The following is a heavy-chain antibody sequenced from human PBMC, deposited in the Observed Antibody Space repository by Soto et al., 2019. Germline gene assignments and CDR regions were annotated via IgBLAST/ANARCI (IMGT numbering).Heavy chain of an antibody. Sequence: QVQLVQSGAEVKKPGSSVKVSCKASGGTFNNYAISWVRQAPGQGLEWMGGIIPIFGTANYAQKYQGRVTITADESTSTAYMELRSLRSEDTAVYYCARGVHYYSSGYYYFYWGQGTLVTVSS. CDR3: ARGVHYYSSGYYYFY. D-gene: IGHD3-22*01. CDR1: GGTFNNYA. V-gene: IGHV1-69*01. CDR2: IIPIFGTA. J-gene: IGHJ4*02.